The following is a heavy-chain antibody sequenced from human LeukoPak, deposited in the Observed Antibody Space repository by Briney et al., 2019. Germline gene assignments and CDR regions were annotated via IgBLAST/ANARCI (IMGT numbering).Heavy chain of an antibody. D-gene: IGHD2-21*02. V-gene: IGHV3-48*01. J-gene: IGHJ4*02. CDR2: ISSRSNSI. Sequence: GGSLRLSCVASGFTFSSYPMNWARQAPGKGLEWVSYISSRSNSIYYADSVKGRFTISRDNAKNSLYLQMNSLRADDTAVYYCARDLPYCGGDCYRTLGYWGQGTLVTVSS. CDR3: ARDLPYCGGDCYRTLGY. CDR1: GFTFSSYP.